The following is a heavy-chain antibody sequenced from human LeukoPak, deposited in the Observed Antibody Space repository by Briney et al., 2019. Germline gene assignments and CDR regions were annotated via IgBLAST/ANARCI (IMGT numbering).Heavy chain of an antibody. Sequence: SETLSLTCAVYGYSISSGYYWGWIRQPPGKGLEWIGSIYHSGSTYYNPSLKSRVTISVDTSKNQFSLKLSSVTAADTAVYYCARGSIAARDWGQGTLVTVSS. D-gene: IGHD6-13*01. CDR2: IYHSGST. CDR3: ARGSIAARD. V-gene: IGHV4-38-2*01. J-gene: IGHJ4*02. CDR1: GYSISSGYY.